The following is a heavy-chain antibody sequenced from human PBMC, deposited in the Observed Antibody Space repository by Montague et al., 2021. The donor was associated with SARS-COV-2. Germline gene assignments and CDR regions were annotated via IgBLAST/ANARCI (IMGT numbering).Heavy chain of an antibody. J-gene: IGHJ4*02. Sequence: SETLSLTCAVSGDSINSEHWWSWVRQPPGKGLEWIVETHQWGGTNYNPSLKSRVTMSVDTSKKHFSLRLSSVTAADTAVYYCASLTLMELWLSGYYFDSWGQGTLVTVSS. D-gene: IGHD5-18*01. CDR1: GDSINSEHW. CDR3: ASLTLMELWLSGYYFDS. CDR2: THQWGGT. V-gene: IGHV4-4*02.